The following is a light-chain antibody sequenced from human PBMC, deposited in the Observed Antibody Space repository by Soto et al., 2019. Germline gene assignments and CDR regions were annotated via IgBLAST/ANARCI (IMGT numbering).Light chain of an antibody. V-gene: IGKV1-5*03. Sequence: DIQMTQSPSTLSASEGDRVTIPCRASQSISSWLAWYQQKPGKAPKLLIYKASILESGVPSRFSGSGSGTEFTLTISSLQPDDFATYYCQQYNSYSPWTFGQGTKVDIK. CDR3: QQYNSYSPWT. CDR1: QSISSW. J-gene: IGKJ1*01. CDR2: KAS.